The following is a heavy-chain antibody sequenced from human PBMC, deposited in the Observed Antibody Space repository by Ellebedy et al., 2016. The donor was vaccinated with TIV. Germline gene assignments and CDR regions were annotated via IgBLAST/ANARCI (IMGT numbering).Heavy chain of an antibody. CDR2: IYPDDSDT. D-gene: IGHD3-22*01. CDR3: ARLGNYDRQSD. J-gene: IGHJ3*01. CDR1: GYTFTTYW. V-gene: IGHV5-51*01. Sequence: GESLKISCKGSGYTFTTYWSGWVRQMPGKGLEWMGIIYPDDSDTRYSPYFQGQVNISADKSISTAYLRWSSLKASDTAMYYCARLGNYDRQSDWGQGTMVTVSS.